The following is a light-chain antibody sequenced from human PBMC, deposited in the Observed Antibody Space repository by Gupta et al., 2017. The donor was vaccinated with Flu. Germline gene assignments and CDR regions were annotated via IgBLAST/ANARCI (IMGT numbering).Light chain of an antibody. V-gene: IGLV2-23*02. J-gene: IGLJ2*01. CDR2: ELN. Sequence: DVGGNNLVAWYRQNSGTAPQLILYELNKRPSGISERFSGSKSANTASLTISGLQAEDEADYYCACSYVSTDIFLFGGGTKLTVL. CDR3: CSYVSTDIFL. CDR1: DVGGNNL.